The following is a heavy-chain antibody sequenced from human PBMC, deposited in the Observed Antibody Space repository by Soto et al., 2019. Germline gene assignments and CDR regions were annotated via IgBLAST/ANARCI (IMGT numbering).Heavy chain of an antibody. CDR2: IIPIFGTA. Sequence: SVKVSCKASGGTFSSYAISWVRQAPGQGLEWMGGIIPIFGTANYAQKFQGRVTITADESTSTAYMELSSLRSEDTAVYYCARNFGSSPYYYYYYGMDVWGQGNTVTVSS. J-gene: IGHJ6*02. CDR1: GGTFSSYA. CDR3: ARNFGSSPYYYYYYGMDV. D-gene: IGHD6-13*01. V-gene: IGHV1-69*13.